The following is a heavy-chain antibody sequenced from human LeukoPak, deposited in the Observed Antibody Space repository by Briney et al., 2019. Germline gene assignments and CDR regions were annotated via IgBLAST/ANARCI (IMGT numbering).Heavy chain of an antibody. V-gene: IGHV3-21*01. J-gene: IGHJ4*02. Sequence: PGRSLRLSCAASGFTFSNYDMHWVRQAPGKGLEWVSSISSSSGYIYYADSVKGRFTISRDNAKNSLYLQMNSLRAEDTAVYYCARAYCSGGSCYPRDLYFDFWGQGTLVTVSS. CDR2: ISSSSGYI. D-gene: IGHD2-15*01. CDR1: GFTFSNYD. CDR3: ARAYCSGGSCYPRDLYFDF.